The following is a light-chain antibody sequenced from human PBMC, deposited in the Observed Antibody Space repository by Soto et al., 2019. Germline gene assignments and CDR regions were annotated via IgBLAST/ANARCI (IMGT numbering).Light chain of an antibody. Sequence: DIQMTQSPSTLSASVGDRVTITCRASQSISGWLAWFQQKPGKAPKLLISKASSFEIGVPSRFSGSGSGTEFTLTISSLQPDDFATYYCQQYNPYSPWTFGQGTKVEIK. CDR3: QQYNPYSPWT. J-gene: IGKJ1*01. CDR2: KAS. V-gene: IGKV1-5*03. CDR1: QSISGW.